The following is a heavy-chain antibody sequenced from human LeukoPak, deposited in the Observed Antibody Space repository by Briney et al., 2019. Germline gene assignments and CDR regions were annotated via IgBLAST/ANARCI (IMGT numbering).Heavy chain of an antibody. CDR2: MNPNSGNT. J-gene: IGHJ5*02. V-gene: IGHV1-8*01. CDR3: ARAVYYYVSSGYYSNTFDP. CDR1: GYAFPSYD. Sequence: ASVKVSCKASGYAFPSYDINGVGRSTGQGLEGMGWMNPNSGNTGYAQKFQARVTMTRNTSISTAYMELSSLRSEDTAVYYCARAVYYYVSSGYYSNTFDPGGQGTLVTVSS. D-gene: IGHD3-22*01.